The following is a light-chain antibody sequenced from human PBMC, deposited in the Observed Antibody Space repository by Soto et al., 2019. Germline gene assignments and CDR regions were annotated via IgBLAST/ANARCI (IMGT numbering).Light chain of an antibody. J-gene: IGKJ4*01. V-gene: IGKV1-39*01. CDR2: GAS. CDR1: QSIGSH. CDR3: LQTYSLPVA. Sequence: QVTQSPSSLSASVGDRVTITCRASQSIGSHLNWYQQKPGTAPNLLIHGASSLQGGVPSRFSGSGSGTDFTLTITTLQPEDFATYYCLQTYSLPVAFGGGTKVEI.